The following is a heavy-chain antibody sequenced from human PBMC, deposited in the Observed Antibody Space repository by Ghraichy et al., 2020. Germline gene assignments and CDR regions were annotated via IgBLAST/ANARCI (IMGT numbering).Heavy chain of an antibody. CDR3: AREAQSGWLQLRPGVDAFDI. CDR1: GGSFSGYY. CDR2: INHSGST. J-gene: IGHJ3*02. Sequence: SETLSLTCAVYGGSFSGYYWSWIRQPPGKGLEWIGEINHSGSTNYNPSLKSRVTISVDTSKNQFSLKLSSVTAADTAVYYCAREAQSGWLQLRPGVDAFDIWGQGTMVTVSS. V-gene: IGHV4-34*01. D-gene: IGHD5-24*01.